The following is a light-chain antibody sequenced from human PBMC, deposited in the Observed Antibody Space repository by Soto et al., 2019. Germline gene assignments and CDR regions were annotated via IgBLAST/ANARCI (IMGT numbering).Light chain of an antibody. CDR3: QQYNYWPET. V-gene: IGKV3-15*01. Sequence: EIVMTPSPATLSVSPGERATLSCRASQSVKSNSAWYQQKPGQAPRLLIYGASTRATGIPARFSGSGSGTEFTLTISSLQSEDFALYYCQQYNYWPETFGQGTKVDIK. J-gene: IGKJ1*01. CDR1: QSVKSN. CDR2: GAS.